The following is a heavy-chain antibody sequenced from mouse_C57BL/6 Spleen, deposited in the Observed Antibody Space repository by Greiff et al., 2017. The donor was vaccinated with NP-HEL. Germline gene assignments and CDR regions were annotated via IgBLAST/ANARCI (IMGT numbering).Heavy chain of an antibody. CDR3: ARYDYYAMDY. Sequence: EVNLVESGGGLVKPGGSLKLSCAASGFTFSDYGMHWVRQAPEKGLEWVAYISSGSGTIYYADTVKGRFTISRDNANNTLFLQMTSLRSEDTAMYYCARYDYYAMDYWGQGTSVTVSS. CDR2: ISSGSGTI. J-gene: IGHJ4*01. CDR1: GFTFSDYG. V-gene: IGHV5-17*01.